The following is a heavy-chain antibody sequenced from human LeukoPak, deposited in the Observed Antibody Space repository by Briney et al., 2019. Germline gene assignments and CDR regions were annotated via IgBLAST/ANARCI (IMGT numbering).Heavy chain of an antibody. CDR1: GGTFSSYA. D-gene: IGHD3-22*01. Sequence: SVKVSCKASGGTFSSYAISWVRQAPGQGLEWMGGIIPIFGTANYAQKFQGRVTITADKSTSTAYMELSSLRAEDTAVYYCARDPDYYDSSGFNYWGQGTLVTVSS. V-gene: IGHV1-69*06. CDR3: ARDPDYYDSSGFNY. J-gene: IGHJ4*02. CDR2: IIPIFGTA.